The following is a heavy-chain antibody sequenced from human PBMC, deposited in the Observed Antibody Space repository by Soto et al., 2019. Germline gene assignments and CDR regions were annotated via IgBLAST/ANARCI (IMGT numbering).Heavy chain of an antibody. CDR3: ARDWGVADTPGSSLLRYFDL. CDR2: IYYSGST. V-gene: IGHV4-59*01. J-gene: IGHJ2*01. D-gene: IGHD6-19*01. CDR1: GGSISGYY. Sequence: QVQLQESGPGLVKPSETLSLTCTVSGGSISGYYWSWIRQPPGKGLEWIGYIYYSGSTNYNPSLKSRVTISVDTSKNQFSLKLSSVTAADTAVYYCARDWGVADTPGSSLLRYFDLWGRGTLVTVSS.